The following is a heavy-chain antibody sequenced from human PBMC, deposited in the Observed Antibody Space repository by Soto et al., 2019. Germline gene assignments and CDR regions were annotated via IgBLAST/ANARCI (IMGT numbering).Heavy chain of an antibody. D-gene: IGHD1-26*01. CDR2: ISSSGDNT. J-gene: IGHJ4*02. CDR1: GCTFSSYA. CDR3: AKDGCLRSLSHYRGLEY. V-gene: IGHV3-23*01. Sequence: GGALRLSCAASGCTFSSYAMTWVRQAPGKGLEWVSAISSSGDNTYYADSVKGRFAISRDNSKNTLNLQMNSLRAEDTAGYYCAKDGCLRSLSHYRGLEYWGQGALVTV.